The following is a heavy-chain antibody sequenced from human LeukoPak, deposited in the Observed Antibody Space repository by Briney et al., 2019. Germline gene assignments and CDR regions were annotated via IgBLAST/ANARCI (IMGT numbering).Heavy chain of an antibody. Sequence: GESLKISCKGSGYSFTSYWIGWVRQMPGKGLEWMGIIYPGDSDTRYSPSFQGQVTISADKSISTAYLQWSSPKASDTAMYYCARHPRYDSSGYPSWFDPWGQGTLVTVSS. J-gene: IGHJ5*02. CDR1: GYSFTSYW. CDR2: IYPGDSDT. D-gene: IGHD3-22*01. V-gene: IGHV5-51*01. CDR3: ARHPRYDSSGYPSWFDP.